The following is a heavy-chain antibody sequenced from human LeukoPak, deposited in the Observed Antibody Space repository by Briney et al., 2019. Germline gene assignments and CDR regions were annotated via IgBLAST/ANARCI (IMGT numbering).Heavy chain of an antibody. J-gene: IGHJ4*02. Sequence: GGSLRLSCAASGFTFSSYSMNWVRQAPGKGLEWVSSISSSSYIYYADSVKGRFTISRDNAKNSLYLQMNSLRAEDTAVYYRARDFSGSGSSYDYWGRGTLVTVSS. D-gene: IGHD3-10*01. V-gene: IGHV3-21*01. CDR3: ARDFSGSGSSYDY. CDR1: GFTFSSYS. CDR2: ISSSSYI.